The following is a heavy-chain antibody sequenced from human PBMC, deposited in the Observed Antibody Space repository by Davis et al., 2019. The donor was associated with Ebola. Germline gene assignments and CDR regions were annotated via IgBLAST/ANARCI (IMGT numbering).Heavy chain of an antibody. CDR2: INPNSGGT. J-gene: IGHJ2*01. CDR3: ARDLANWPYWYFNL. V-gene: IGHV1-2*02. CDR1: GYTFTGYY. Sequence: ASVKVSCKASGYTFTGYYMHWVRQAPGQGLEWMGWINPNSGGTNYAQKFQGRVTMTRDTSISTAYMELSRLRSDDTAVYYCARDLANWPYWYFNLWGQGTLVTVSS. D-gene: IGHD7-27*01.